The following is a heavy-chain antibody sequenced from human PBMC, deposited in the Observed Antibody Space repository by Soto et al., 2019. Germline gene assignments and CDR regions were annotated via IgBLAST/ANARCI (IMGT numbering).Heavy chain of an antibody. CDR1: GYTFTGYY. CDR2: INPNSGGT. Sequence: ASVKVSCKASGYTFTGYYMHWVRQAPGQGLEWMGWINPNSGGTNYAQKFQSWVTMTRDTSISTAYMELSRLRSDDTAVYYCAREPNVDTAMVGGVGYYYGMDVWGQGTTVTVSS. J-gene: IGHJ6*02. D-gene: IGHD5-18*01. V-gene: IGHV1-2*04. CDR3: AREPNVDTAMVGGVGYYYGMDV.